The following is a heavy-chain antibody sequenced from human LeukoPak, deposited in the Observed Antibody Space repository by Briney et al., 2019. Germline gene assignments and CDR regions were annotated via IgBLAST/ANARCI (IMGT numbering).Heavy chain of an antibody. CDR2: TRNKANSYTT. J-gene: IGHJ4*02. Sequence: GGSLRLSCAVSGISFSDHYMDWLRQAPGKGLEWVGRTRNKANSYTTEYAASVRGRFTISRDDSKNSMYLQMNSLKTEDTAVYYCAKEEVTRGGYFDYWGQGTLVTVSS. CDR3: AKEEVTRGGYFDY. D-gene: IGHD3-10*01. V-gene: IGHV3-72*01. CDR1: GISFSDHY.